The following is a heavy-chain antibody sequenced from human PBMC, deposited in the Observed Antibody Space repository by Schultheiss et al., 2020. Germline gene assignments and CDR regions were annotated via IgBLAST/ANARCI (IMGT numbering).Heavy chain of an antibody. V-gene: IGHV3-13*05. CDR1: GFTFSSYD. CDR2: IGTAGDP. CDR3: ARGGSYNEFDY. J-gene: IGHJ4*02. D-gene: IGHD1-26*01. Sequence: GGSLRLSCAASGFTFSSYDMHWVRQATGKGLEWVSAIGTAGDPYYPGSVKGRFTISRDDSKNTLYLQMNSLRAEDAAVYYCARGGSYNEFDYWGQGTLVTVSS.